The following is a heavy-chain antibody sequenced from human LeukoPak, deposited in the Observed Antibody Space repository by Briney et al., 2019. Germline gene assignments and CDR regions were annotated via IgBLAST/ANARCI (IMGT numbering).Heavy chain of an antibody. CDR2: ISTNSGYT. D-gene: IGHD3-22*01. CDR1: GYTFTSYG. Sequence: ASVKVSCKSSGYTFTSYGISWVRQAPGQGLEWMGWISTNSGYTKYAQTFQDRVTMTTDTSTSTSYMELRSLRSDDTAVYYCARDYFHSSGSYYDCFDPWGQGTLVTVSS. J-gene: IGHJ5*02. V-gene: IGHV1-18*01. CDR3: ARDYFHSSGSYYDCFDP.